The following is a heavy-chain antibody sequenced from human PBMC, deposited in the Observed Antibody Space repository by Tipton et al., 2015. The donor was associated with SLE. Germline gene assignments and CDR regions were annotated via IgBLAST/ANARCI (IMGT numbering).Heavy chain of an antibody. V-gene: IGHV3-30-3*01. CDR2: ISYDGSNK. Sequence: SLRLSCAASGFTFSSYAMHWVRQAPGKGLEWVAVISYDGSNKYYADSVKGRFTISRDNSKNTLYLQMNSLRAEDTAVYYCARDLEVLYWYIDLWGRGTLVAVSS. J-gene: IGHJ2*01. D-gene: IGHD3-10*01. CDR3: ARDLEVLYWYIDL. CDR1: GFTFSSYA.